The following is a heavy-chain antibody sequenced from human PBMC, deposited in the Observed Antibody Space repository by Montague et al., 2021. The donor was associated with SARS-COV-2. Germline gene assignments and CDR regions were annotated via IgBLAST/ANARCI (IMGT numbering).Heavy chain of an antibody. V-gene: IGHV4-59*01. D-gene: IGHD2-2*03. Sequence: SETLSLTCTVSGGSISSYYWSWIRQPPGKGLEWIGYIYYSGSTNCNPSLKSRVTISVDTSKNQFSMKLSSVTAADTAVYYCARVDSLVSFDYWGQGTLVTVSS. CDR2: IYYSGST. CDR1: GGSISSYY. J-gene: IGHJ4*02. CDR3: ARVDSLVSFDY.